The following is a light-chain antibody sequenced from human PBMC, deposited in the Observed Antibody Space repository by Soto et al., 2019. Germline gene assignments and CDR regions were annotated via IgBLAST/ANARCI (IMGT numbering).Light chain of an antibody. J-gene: IGKJ1*01. CDR1: QSVRNSY. V-gene: IGKV3-20*01. CDR3: QQYGSSPPVT. CDR2: GAY. Sequence: EIVLTHSPGTLSLSPGERATLSCRSSQSVRNSYLAWYQQKPGQAPRLLIYGAYTRATGIPVRFSGSGSGTDFTLTISRLEPEDFAVYYCQQYGSSPPVTFGQGTKVDIK.